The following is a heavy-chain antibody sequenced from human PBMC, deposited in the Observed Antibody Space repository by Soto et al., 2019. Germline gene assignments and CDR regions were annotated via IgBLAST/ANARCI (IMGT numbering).Heavy chain of an antibody. Sequence: GASVKVSCKASGYTFTSYGISWVRQAPGQGLEWMGWISAYNGNTNYAQKLQGRVTMTTDTSTSTAYMELRSLRSDDTAVYYCARYRLGYEDSSGYSRDAFEIWGQGTMVTVSS. D-gene: IGHD3-22*01. V-gene: IGHV1-18*04. CDR2: ISAYNGNT. CDR3: ARYRLGYEDSSGYSRDAFEI. J-gene: IGHJ3*02. CDR1: GYTFTSYG.